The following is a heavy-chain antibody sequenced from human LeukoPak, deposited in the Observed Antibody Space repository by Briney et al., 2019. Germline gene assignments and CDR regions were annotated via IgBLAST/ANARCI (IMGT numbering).Heavy chain of an antibody. CDR3: ATGILNRSGYYRNDY. D-gene: IGHD3-22*01. V-gene: IGHV1-24*01. Sequence: ASVKVSCTVSGYTLTELSMHWVRQAPGKGLEWMGGFDPEDGETIYAQKFQGRVTMTEDTSTDTAYMELSSLRSEDTAVYYCATGILNRSGYYRNDYWGQGTLVTVSS. CDR2: FDPEDGET. CDR1: GYTLTELS. J-gene: IGHJ4*02.